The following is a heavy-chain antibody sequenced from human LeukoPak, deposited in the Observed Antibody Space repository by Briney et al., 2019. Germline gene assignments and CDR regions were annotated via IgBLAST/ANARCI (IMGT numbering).Heavy chain of an antibody. V-gene: IGHV3-23*01. Sequence: PGGSLRLSCAASGFTFSNYDMSWVRQAPGKGLEWVSSISDSGGRTYYADSVKGRFTISRDNSKNTLYLEMTNQRAADTAVYYCAKERSRVVAADWFDPWDQGALVSVSS. D-gene: IGHD5-12*01. J-gene: IGHJ5*02. CDR3: AKERSRVVAADWFDP. CDR2: ISDSGGRT. CDR1: GFTFSNYD.